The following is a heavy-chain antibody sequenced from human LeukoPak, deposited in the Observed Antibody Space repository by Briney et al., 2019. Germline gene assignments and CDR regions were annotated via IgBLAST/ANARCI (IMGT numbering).Heavy chain of an antibody. J-gene: IGHJ5*02. CDR2: IYTSGST. Sequence: SQTLSLTCTVSGGSISSGSYYWSWIRQPAGKGLEWIGRIYTSGSTNYNPSLKSRVTISVDTSKNQFSLKLSSVTAADTAVYYCAREVLRFLEWPPVGSYGGWFDPWGQGTLVTVSS. V-gene: IGHV4-61*02. D-gene: IGHD3-3*01. CDR1: GGSISSGSYY. CDR3: AREVLRFLEWPPVGSYGGWFDP.